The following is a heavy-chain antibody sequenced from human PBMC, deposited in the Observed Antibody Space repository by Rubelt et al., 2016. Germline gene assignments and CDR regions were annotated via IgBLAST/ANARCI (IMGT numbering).Heavy chain of an antibody. J-gene: IGHJ4*02. CDR3: ASLIAGSGSYYKV. CDR1: GFTFSNAW. D-gene: IGHD3-10*01. V-gene: IGHV4-34*01. CDR2: INRGGDT. Sequence: VQLVESGGGLVKPGGSLTLSCAASGFTFSNAWIHWVRQAPGKGLEWVGEINRGGDTSYNPSLKSRLTISVDTSKNQFSLKVTAVTAADTAVYYCASLIAGSGSYYKVWGQGTLVTVSS.